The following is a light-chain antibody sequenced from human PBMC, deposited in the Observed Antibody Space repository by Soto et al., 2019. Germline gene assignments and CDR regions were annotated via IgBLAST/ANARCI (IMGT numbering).Light chain of an antibody. CDR3: SSYTRSSTSYV. CDR2: EVS. V-gene: IGLV2-14*01. Sequence: QSALTQPASVSGSPGQSITISCTGTSSDVGGYNYVSWYQQHPGKAPKLMIYEVSNRPSRVSNRFSGSKSGNTASLTISGLQAEDEADYYCSSYTRSSTSYVFGTGTKVTV. J-gene: IGLJ1*01. CDR1: SSDVGGYNY.